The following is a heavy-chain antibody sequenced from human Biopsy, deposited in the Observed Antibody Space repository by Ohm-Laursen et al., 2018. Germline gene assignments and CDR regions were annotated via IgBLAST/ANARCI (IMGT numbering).Heavy chain of an antibody. D-gene: IGHD3-22*01. CDR2: IFYRGST. V-gene: IGHV4-39*01. CDR1: GGSISNNNYY. J-gene: IGHJ5*02. Sequence: TLSLTCSVSGGSISNNNYYWGWIRQPPGKGLEWLGSIFYRGSTHYKPSLKSRVNISVDTPKNQFSLKLNSVTAADTAVYYCARDYDTSGYYYVSWGQGTLVTVSS. CDR3: ARDYDTSGYYYVS.